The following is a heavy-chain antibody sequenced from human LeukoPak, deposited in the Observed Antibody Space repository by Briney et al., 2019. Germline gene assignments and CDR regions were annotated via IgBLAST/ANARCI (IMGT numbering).Heavy chain of an antibody. Sequence: SETLSLTCTVSGGSIRSCSYSWSWIRQPAGKGLEWIGRIYTSGSTNYNPSLKSRVAISVDTSKNRFSLKLSSVTAADTAVYYCARGKNDYGDYVFDYWGQGTLVTVSS. D-gene: IGHD4-17*01. CDR1: GGSIRSCSYS. J-gene: IGHJ4*02. V-gene: IGHV4-61*02. CDR2: IYTSGST. CDR3: ARGKNDYGDYVFDY.